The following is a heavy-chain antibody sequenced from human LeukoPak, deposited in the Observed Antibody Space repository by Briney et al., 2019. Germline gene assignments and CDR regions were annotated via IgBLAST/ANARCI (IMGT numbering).Heavy chain of an antibody. V-gene: IGHV4-4*07. Sequence: PSETLSLTCTVSGYSISSGYYWSWIRQPAGKGLEWIGRMYFSGRTHYNPSLKSRVTMSVDTSKNQFSLKVSSVTAADTAVYYCARVGSDGSYFDYWGQGTLVTVSS. CDR1: GYSISSGYY. D-gene: IGHD1-26*01. J-gene: IGHJ4*02. CDR2: MYFSGRT. CDR3: ARVGSDGSYFDY.